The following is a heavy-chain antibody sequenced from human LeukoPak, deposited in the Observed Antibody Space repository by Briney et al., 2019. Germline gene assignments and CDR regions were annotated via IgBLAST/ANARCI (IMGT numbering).Heavy chain of an antibody. J-gene: IGHJ4*02. CDR2: ISGSDRGDMT. CDR1: GFVFSTYA. CDR3: VKEGYCSGTNCYGAFDY. V-gene: IGHV3-23*01. D-gene: IGHD2-2*01. Sequence: GGSLRLSCAASGFVFSTYAMSWVRQVPGMGLEWVSAISGSDRGDMTYYADSVKGRFTISRDNSKNTVYLQMNSLRAGDTAVYYCVKEGYCSGTNCYGAFDYWGQGTLVTVSS.